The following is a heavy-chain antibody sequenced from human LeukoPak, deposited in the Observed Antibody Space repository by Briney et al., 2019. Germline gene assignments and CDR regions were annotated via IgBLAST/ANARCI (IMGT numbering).Heavy chain of an antibody. J-gene: IGHJ5*02. Sequence: SQTLSLTCAISGDSVSSNSAAWNWIRQSSSRGLEWLGRTYYRSKWYNDYAVSVKSRITINPDTSKNQFSLQLNSVTPEDTAVYYCARGPPARQWLPRGWFDPWGQGTLVTVSS. V-gene: IGHV6-1*01. CDR1: GDSVSSNSAA. CDR2: TYYRSKWYN. CDR3: ARGPPARQWLPRGWFDP. D-gene: IGHD6-19*01.